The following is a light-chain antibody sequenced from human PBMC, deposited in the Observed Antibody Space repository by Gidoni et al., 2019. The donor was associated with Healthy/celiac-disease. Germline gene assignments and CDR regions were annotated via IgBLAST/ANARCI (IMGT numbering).Light chain of an antibody. V-gene: IGKV3-11*01. Sequence: IVLTQSPATLSLSPGERATLSCRASQSVSRYLAWYQQKPGQAPRLLIYDASNRATGIPARFSGSGSGTDFTLTISRLEPEDFAVYYCQQRSNWPPVTFGGGTKVEIK. J-gene: IGKJ4*01. CDR1: QSVSRY. CDR2: DAS. CDR3: QQRSNWPPVT.